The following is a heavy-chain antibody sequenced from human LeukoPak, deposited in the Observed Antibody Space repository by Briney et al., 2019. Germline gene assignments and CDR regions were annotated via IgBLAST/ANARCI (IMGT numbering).Heavy chain of an antibody. CDR2: TYTGGNS. D-gene: IGHD3-22*01. CDR3: ARGGRGSAAVVAPRSFDI. CDR1: GFTVSSIH. Sequence: GGSLRLSCAASGFTVSSIHMVWVRQAPGKGLEWVSVTYTGGNSYYADSVKGRFITSRDISKNTLYLQMNSLRAEDSALYYCARGGRGSAAVVAPRSFDIWGQGTMVTVSS. V-gene: IGHV3-53*01. J-gene: IGHJ3*02.